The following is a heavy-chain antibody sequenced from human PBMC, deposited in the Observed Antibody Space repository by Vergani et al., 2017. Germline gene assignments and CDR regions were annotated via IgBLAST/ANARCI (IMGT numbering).Heavy chain of an antibody. CDR3: ATVGRPMVRGVIYPHYYFDY. Sequence: EVQLLESGGGLVQPGGSLRLSCAASGFTFSSYAMSWVRQAPGKGLEWVSAISGSGGSTYYADSVKGRFTISRDNSKNTLYLQMNSLRAEDTAVYYCATVGRPMVRGVIYPHYYFDYWGQGTLVTVSS. CDR2: ISGSGGST. V-gene: IGHV3-23*01. D-gene: IGHD3-10*01. CDR1: GFTFSSYA. J-gene: IGHJ4*02.